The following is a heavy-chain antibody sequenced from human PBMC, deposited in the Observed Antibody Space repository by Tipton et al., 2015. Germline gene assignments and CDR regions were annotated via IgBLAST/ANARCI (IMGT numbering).Heavy chain of an antibody. Sequence: TLSLTCTVSGGSISSYYWSWIRQSPGKGLEWIGYISYSGTTNYNPSLTRRVFISIDTSKNQFSLKLTSVTAADTAVYYCACQDYDSLTRDYQTVDYWGQGTLVTVSS. D-gene: IGHD3-9*01. V-gene: IGHV4-59*08. CDR3: ACQDYDSLTRDYQTVDY. CDR1: GGSISSYY. CDR2: ISYSGTT. J-gene: IGHJ4*02.